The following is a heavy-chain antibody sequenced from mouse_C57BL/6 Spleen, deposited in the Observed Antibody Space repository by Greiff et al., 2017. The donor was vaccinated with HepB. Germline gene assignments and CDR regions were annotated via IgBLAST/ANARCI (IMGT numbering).Heavy chain of an antibody. CDR3: ASAGTGY. Sequence: QVQLQQSGAELVKPGASVKLSCKASGYTFTSYWMHWVKQRPGRGLEWIGRIDANSGGTKYNEKFKSKATLTVDKPSSTAYMQRSSLTSEDSAVYYCASAGTGYWGQGTTLTVSS. V-gene: IGHV1-72*01. CDR2: IDANSGGT. CDR1: GYTFTSYW. D-gene: IGHD4-1*01. J-gene: IGHJ2*01.